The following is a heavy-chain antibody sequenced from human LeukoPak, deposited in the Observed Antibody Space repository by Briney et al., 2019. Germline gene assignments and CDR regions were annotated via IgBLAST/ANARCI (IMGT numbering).Heavy chain of an antibody. D-gene: IGHD4-17*01. CDR3: ARDRHDYGDYPGRN. CDR2: ISAYNGNT. Sequence: ASVKVSCKASGYTFTSDGISWVRQAPGQGLEWMGWISAYNGNTNYAQKLQGRVTMTTDTSTSTAYMELRSLRSDDTAVYYCARDRHDYGDYPGRNWGQGTLVTVSS. V-gene: IGHV1-18*01. J-gene: IGHJ4*02. CDR1: GYTFTSDG.